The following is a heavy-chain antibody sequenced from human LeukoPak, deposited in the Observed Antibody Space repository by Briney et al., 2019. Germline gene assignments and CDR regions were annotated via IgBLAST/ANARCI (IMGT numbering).Heavy chain of an antibody. J-gene: IGHJ1*01. V-gene: IGHV1-69*13. D-gene: IGHD3-22*01. CDR3: ASRRSYYYDSSGYMEH. CDR1: GGTFSSYA. CDR2: IIPIFRTA. Sequence: ASVKVSCKASGGTFSSYAISWVRQAPGQGLEWMGGIIPIFRTANYAQKFQGKVTITADESMSTAYMELSSLRSEDTAVYYCASRRSYYYDSSGYMEHWGQGTLVTVSS.